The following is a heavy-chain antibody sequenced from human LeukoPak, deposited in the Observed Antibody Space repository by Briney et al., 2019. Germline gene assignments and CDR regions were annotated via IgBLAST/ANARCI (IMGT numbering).Heavy chain of an antibody. CDR2: ISYDGSNK. Sequence: GGSLRLSCAASGFTFSSYAIHWVRQAPGKGLECVAVISYDGSNKYYADSVKDRFTMSRDNSKNTLYLQMNSLRAEDTAVYYCAREHPVDTAMVHFDYWGQGTLVTVSS. D-gene: IGHD5-18*01. CDR3: AREHPVDTAMVHFDY. CDR1: GFTFSSYA. V-gene: IGHV3-30*04. J-gene: IGHJ4*02.